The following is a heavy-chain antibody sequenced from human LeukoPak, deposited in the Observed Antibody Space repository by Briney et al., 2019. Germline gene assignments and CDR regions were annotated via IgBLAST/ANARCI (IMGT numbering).Heavy chain of an antibody. J-gene: IGHJ6*03. V-gene: IGHV4-61*02. CDR3: ARMMSGYDYFYYYYYMDV. Sequence: PSETLSLTCTVSGGSISSGSYYWSWIRQPAGKGLEWIGRIYTSGSTNYNPSLKSRVTISVDTSKNQFSLKLSSVTAADTAVYYCARMMSGYDYFYYYYYMDVWGKGTTVTVSS. CDR2: IYTSGST. CDR1: GGSISSGSYY. D-gene: IGHD5-12*01.